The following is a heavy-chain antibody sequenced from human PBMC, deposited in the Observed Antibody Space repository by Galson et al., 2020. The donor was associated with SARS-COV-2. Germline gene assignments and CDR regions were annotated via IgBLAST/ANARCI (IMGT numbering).Heavy chain of an antibody. CDR3: ARDLPYCSSTSCHYYYYGMDV. D-gene: IGHD2-2*01. J-gene: IGHJ6*02. CDR1: GFTFSSYG. CDR2: IWYDGSNK. V-gene: IGHV3-33*01. Sequence: SCAASGFTFSSYGMHWVRQAPGKGLEWVAVIWYDGSNKYYADSVKGRFTISRDNSKNTLYLQMNSLRAEDTAVYYCARDLPYCSSTSCHYYYYGMDVWGQGTTVTVSS.